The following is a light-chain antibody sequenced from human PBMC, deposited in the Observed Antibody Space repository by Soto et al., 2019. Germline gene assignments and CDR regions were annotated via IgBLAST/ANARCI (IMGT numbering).Light chain of an antibody. V-gene: IGKV3-15*01. Sequence: EIVMTQSPATLSVSPGERATLSCRASQSVSSNLAWYQQRPGQAPRLLIYGASTRATGIPARFSGSGSGREFTLTISGLQSEDFAVYYCQQYNNWPRTFGQRTKVEIK. J-gene: IGKJ1*01. CDR3: QQYNNWPRT. CDR1: QSVSSN. CDR2: GAS.